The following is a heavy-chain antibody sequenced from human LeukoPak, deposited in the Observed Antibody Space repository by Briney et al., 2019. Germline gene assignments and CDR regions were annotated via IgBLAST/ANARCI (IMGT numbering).Heavy chain of an antibody. D-gene: IGHD3-22*01. J-gene: IGHJ4*02. CDR2: MYLSGTT. CDR3: AGLVGRYSSGLYYYYFDY. V-gene: IGHV4-4*02. CDR1: GDSISSLDL. Sequence: PSETLPLTCTVSGDSISSLDLWSWVRQPPGKGLEWIGEMYLSGTTHSNPSVKSRVTISIDKSKNQFFLNLSSVTAADTAVYYCAGLVGRYSSGLYYYYFDYWGQGTLVTVSS.